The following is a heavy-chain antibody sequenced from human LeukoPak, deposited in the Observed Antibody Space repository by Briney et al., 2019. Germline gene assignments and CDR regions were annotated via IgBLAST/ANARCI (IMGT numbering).Heavy chain of an antibody. CDR1: GGSISSSSYY. CDR2: IYYSGST. Sequence: PSETLSLTCTVSGGSISSSSYYWGWIRQPPGKGLEWIGSIYYSGSTYYNPSLKSRVTISVDTSKNQFSLKLSSVTAADTAVYYCASWVQGEAQLERREDWFDPWGQGTLVTVSS. V-gene: IGHV4-39*01. D-gene: IGHD1-1*01. CDR3: ASWVQGEAQLERREDWFDP. J-gene: IGHJ5*02.